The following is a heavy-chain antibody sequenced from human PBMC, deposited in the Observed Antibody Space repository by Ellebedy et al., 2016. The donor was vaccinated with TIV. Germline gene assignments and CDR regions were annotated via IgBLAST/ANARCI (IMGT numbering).Heavy chain of an antibody. Sequence: GGSLRLSCAASGFTFSSYAMHWVRQAPGKGLEWVAVIWYDGSNKYYADSVKGRFTISRDNSKNTLYLQMNSLRAEDTAVYYCARDRRDGYNIHFDYWGQGTLVTVSS. CDR2: IWYDGSNK. V-gene: IGHV3-33*08. CDR1: GFTFSSYA. J-gene: IGHJ4*02. CDR3: ARDRRDGYNIHFDY. D-gene: IGHD5-24*01.